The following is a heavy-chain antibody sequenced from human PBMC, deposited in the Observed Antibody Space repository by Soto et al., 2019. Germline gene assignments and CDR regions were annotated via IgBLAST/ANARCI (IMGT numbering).Heavy chain of an antibody. CDR3: ARVPIDTYMIYWSDP. J-gene: IGHJ5*02. CDR2: IYFSGRT. Sequence: SETLSLTCTVSGDSVSSGDYYWTWTRQPPGKGLEWVGHIYFSGRTNYIPSLESRVTISLDTSKNQFSLKLTSVTAADTAVYYCARVPIDTYMIYWSDPWGQGTLVTVSS. V-gene: IGHV4-61*08. D-gene: IGHD3-16*01. CDR1: GDSVSSGDYY.